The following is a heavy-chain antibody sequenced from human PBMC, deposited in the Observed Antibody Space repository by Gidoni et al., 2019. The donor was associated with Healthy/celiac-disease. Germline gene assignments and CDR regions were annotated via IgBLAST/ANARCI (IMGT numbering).Heavy chain of an antibody. J-gene: IGHJ4*02. D-gene: IGHD1-1*01. CDR2: ISSSSSYI. CDR3: ARGPYTKFDY. V-gene: IGHV3-21*01. Sequence: EVQLVESGGGLVKPGGSLRLSCAASGFTFRSYSMNWVRQAPGKGLEWGSSISSSSSYIYYADSVKGRFTISRDNAKNSLYLQMNSLRAEDTAVYYCARGPYTKFDYWGQGTLVTVSS. CDR1: GFTFRSYS.